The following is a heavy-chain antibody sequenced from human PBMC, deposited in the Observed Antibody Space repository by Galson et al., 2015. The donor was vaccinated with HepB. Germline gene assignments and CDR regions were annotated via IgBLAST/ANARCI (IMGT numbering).Heavy chain of an antibody. CDR1: GYTFTSYG. Sequence: CKASGYTFTSYGISWVRQAPGQGLEWMGWISAYNGNTNYAQKLQGRVTMTTDTSTSTAYMELRSLRSDDTAVYYCARRSPAVEVNDYWGQGTLVTVSS. CDR3: ARRSPAVEVNDY. J-gene: IGHJ4*02. D-gene: IGHD6-19*01. V-gene: IGHV1-18*04. CDR2: ISAYNGNT.